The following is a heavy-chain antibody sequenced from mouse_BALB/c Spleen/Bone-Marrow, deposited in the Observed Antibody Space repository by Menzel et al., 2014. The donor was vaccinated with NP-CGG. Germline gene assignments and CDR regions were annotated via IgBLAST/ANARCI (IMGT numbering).Heavy chain of an antibody. CDR2: IWSGGST. D-gene: IGHD1-2*01. Sequence: QVQLQQSGPGLVQPSQRLSITCTVSGFSLTSYGVHWVRRSPGKGLEWLGVIWSGGSTDYNAAFISRLGISKDNSKSQVFFKMNSLQANDTAIYYCARNSHYYGYYYAMDYWGQGTSVTVSS. J-gene: IGHJ4*01. CDR1: GFSLTSYG. V-gene: IGHV2-2*02. CDR3: ARNSHYYGYYYAMDY.